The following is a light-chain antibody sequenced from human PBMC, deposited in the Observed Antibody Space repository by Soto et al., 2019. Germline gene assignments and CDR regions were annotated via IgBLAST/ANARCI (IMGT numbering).Light chain of an antibody. CDR2: DAS. CDR1: QSVSSD. Sequence: EIMLTQSPATLSLSPGERATLSCRASQSVSSDLAWYQQKPGRAPRLLIYDASNRATGIPARFSGSGSGTDFTLTISSLEPEDLAVYYCQQRSKWPLTFGGGTKVEIK. CDR3: QQRSKWPLT. V-gene: IGKV3-11*01. J-gene: IGKJ4*01.